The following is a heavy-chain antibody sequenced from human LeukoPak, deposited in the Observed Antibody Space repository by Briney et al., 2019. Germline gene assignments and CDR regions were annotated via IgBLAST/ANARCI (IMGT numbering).Heavy chain of an antibody. CDR3: AKGSSSWLLRYYFDY. CDR1: GYSISSGYY. CDR2: IYHSGST. V-gene: IGHV4-38-2*02. Sequence: SETLSLTCTVSGYSISSGYYWGWIRQPPGKGLEWIGSIYHSGSTYYNPSLKSRVTISVDTPKNQFSLKLSSVTAADTAVYCCAKGSSSWLLRYYFDYWGQGTLVTVSS. D-gene: IGHD6-13*01. J-gene: IGHJ4*02.